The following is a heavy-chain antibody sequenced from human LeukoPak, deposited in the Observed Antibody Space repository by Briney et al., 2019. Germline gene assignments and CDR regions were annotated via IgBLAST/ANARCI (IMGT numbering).Heavy chain of an antibody. CDR3: ARDRDY. V-gene: IGHV1-18*01. CDR2: ISPYNRNT. CDR1: GYTFTIYG. Sequence: ASVRVSSKASGYTFTIYGLSGVRPAPGQGREWMGWISPYNRNTNYAHKLQGRVTMTTDTSTNTAYMELRSLRSDDTAVYYCARDRDYWGQGALVTVSS. J-gene: IGHJ4*02.